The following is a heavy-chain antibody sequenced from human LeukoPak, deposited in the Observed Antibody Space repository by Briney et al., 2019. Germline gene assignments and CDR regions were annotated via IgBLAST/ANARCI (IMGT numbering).Heavy chain of an antibody. CDR3: ARGPDYGDYFDY. V-gene: IGHV4-31*03. D-gene: IGHD4-17*01. CDR1: GGSISSGGYY. J-gene: IGHJ4*02. Sequence: SETLSLNCTVSGGSISSGGYYWSWIRQHPGKGLEWIGYIYYSGSTYYNPSLKSRVTISVNTSKNQFSLKLSSVTAADTAVYYCARGPDYGDYFDYWGQATLVTVSS. CDR2: IYYSGST.